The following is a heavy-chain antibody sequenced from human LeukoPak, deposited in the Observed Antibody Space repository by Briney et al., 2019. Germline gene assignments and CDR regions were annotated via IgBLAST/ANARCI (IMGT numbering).Heavy chain of an antibody. D-gene: IGHD1-26*01. V-gene: IGHV4-4*07. CDR3: ARASGDY. CDR2: ADSSGSA. CDR1: RSSIATYY. J-gene: IGHJ4*02. Sequence: PSETLSLTCTVSRSSIATYYWIWIRQTAGKGLEWIGRADSSGSADYNPSLKSRVTMSVDTLKSQFSLNLNSVTAADTAVYYCARASGDYWGQGTLVTVSS.